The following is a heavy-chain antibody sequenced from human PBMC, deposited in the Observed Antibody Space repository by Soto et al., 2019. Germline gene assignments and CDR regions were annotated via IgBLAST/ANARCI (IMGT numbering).Heavy chain of an antibody. CDR1: GGTFSSYA. CDR3: ARHYYDSSGYNYYCGMDV. D-gene: IGHD3-22*01. V-gene: IGHV1-69*12. J-gene: IGHJ6*02. Sequence: QVQLVQSGAEVKKPGSSVKVSCKASGGTFSSYAISWVRQAPGQGLEWMGGIIPMFGTADYAQKFQGRVTITADESTSTAYMELSSLRSEDTAVYYCARHYYDSSGYNYYCGMDVWGQGTTVTVSS. CDR2: IIPMFGTA.